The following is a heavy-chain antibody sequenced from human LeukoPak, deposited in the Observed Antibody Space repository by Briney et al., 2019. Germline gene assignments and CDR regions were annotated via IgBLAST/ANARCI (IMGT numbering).Heavy chain of an antibody. D-gene: IGHD4-17*01. Sequence: GGSLRLSCAASGFTFSSYGMSWVRQAPGKGLEWVSAISGSGGSTYYADSVKGRFTISRDNSMNTLYLQMNSLRAEDTAVYYCAKDTTGGFDYWGQGTLVTVSS. CDR3: AKDTTGGFDY. CDR2: ISGSGGST. J-gene: IGHJ4*02. V-gene: IGHV3-23*01. CDR1: GFTFSSYG.